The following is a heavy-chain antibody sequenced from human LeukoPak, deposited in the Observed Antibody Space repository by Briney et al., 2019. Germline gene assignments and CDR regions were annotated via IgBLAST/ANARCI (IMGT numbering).Heavy chain of an antibody. CDR2: IHSSGNT. J-gene: IGHJ2*01. D-gene: IGHD2-15*01. V-gene: IGHV4-59*12. CDR3: ARGGIVVVPSWYFDL. Sequence: SETLSLTCTVSGGSIISYYWSWIRQPPGKGLEWIAFIHSSGNTGYNPSLKSRVTISLDTSKNQFSLKLSSVTAADTAVYYCARGGIVVVPSWYFDLWGRGTLVTVSS. CDR1: GGSIISYY.